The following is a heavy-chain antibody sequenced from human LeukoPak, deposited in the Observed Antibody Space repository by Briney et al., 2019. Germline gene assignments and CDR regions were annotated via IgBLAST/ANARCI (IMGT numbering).Heavy chain of an antibody. CDR1: GYTFTSYD. CDR3: ARGPDGYDMTGYIY. CDR2: IIPIFGTA. J-gene: IGHJ4*02. Sequence: GASVKVSCKASGYTFTSYDISWVRQAPGQGLEWMGGIIPIFGTANYAQKFQGRVTITADESTSTAYMELSSLRSEDTAVYYCARGPDGYDMTGYIYWGQGTLVTVSS. V-gene: IGHV1-69*13. D-gene: IGHD3-9*01.